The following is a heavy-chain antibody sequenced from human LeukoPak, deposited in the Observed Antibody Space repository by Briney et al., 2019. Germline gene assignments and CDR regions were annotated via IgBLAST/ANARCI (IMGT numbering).Heavy chain of an antibody. CDR3: ARAQSDWPPYIDY. Sequence: GASVKVSCKASGYTFTSYGISWVRQAPGQGLEWLGWISAYNGGTSYGQRLLDRVTMTIDTSTSTAFLDLRSLRYDDTAVYWCARAQSDWPPYIDYWGQGTLVTVSS. J-gene: IGHJ4*02. CDR1: GYTFTSYG. V-gene: IGHV1-18*01. D-gene: IGHD3-9*01. CDR2: ISAYNGGT.